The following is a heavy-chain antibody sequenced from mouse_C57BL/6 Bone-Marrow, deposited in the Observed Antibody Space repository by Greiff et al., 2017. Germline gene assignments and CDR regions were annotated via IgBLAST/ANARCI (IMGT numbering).Heavy chain of an antibody. D-gene: IGHD2-5*01. V-gene: IGHV2-3*01. Sequence: VKLVESGPGLVAPSQSLSITCTVSGFSLTSYGVNWVRQPPGQGLEWLGVIWGDGSTNYHSALISRLSISKDNSKSQVFLKLNSLQTDDTATYYCANGVTSRYFDVWGTGTTVTGSS. CDR3: ANGVTSRYFDV. CDR1: GFSLTSYG. J-gene: IGHJ1*03. CDR2: IWGDGST.